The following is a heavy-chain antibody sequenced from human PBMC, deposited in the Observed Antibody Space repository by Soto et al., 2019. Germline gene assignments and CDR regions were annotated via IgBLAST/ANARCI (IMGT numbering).Heavy chain of an antibody. V-gene: IGHV4-39*01. D-gene: IGHD5-18*01. CDR1: DGSISSGPYS. CDR2: FHYSEST. J-gene: IGHJ4*02. CDR3: ARRYGSCFDY. Sequence: PSETLSLTCTVSDGSISSGPYSWGWIRQPPGEGLEWIGTFHYSESTYYNPSLESRVTISVDTSKNQFSLKLSSVTAADTAVYYCARRYGSCFDYWGQGTLVTVSS.